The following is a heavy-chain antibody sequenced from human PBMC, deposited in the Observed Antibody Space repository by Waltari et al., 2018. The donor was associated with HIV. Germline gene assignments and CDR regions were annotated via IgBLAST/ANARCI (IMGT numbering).Heavy chain of an antibody. CDR2: IRSGSSYI. CDR1: GFSFINYC. V-gene: IGHV3-21*01. CDR3: ARVDSMVRGVRVYYYGMDV. J-gene: IGHJ6*02. D-gene: IGHD3-10*01. Sequence: HLVWAGGGLVKRGVSLRLFRAGSGFSFINYCMDRATTATGKGLEWGSVIRSGSSYIYYGDSVKGRFTITRDNAKNSLYLKMNSLRAEDTAVDYCARVDSMVRGVRVYYYGMDVWGQGTTVTVSS.